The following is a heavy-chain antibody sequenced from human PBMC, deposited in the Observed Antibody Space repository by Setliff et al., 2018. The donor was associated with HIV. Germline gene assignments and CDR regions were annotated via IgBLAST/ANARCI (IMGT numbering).Heavy chain of an antibody. CDR3: ARRTIWGDAFDI. CDR1: GYSISSGFY. D-gene: IGHD3-16*01. V-gene: IGHV4-38-2*02. J-gene: IGHJ3*02. CDR2: IFHSGNT. Sequence: LSLACNVSGYSISSGFYWGWIRQPLGKGLEWIGNIFHSGNTDQNPSLKSRVTMSVETSENQFSLRLNSVTAADTAVYYCARRTIWGDAFDIWGRGTMVTVSS.